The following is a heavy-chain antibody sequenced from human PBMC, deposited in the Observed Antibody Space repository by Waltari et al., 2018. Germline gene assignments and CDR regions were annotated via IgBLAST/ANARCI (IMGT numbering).Heavy chain of an antibody. CDR2: INSDGGST. CDR3: AGSSSWRGLDV. CDR1: GFTFSSYW. Sequence: EVQLVESGGGLVQPGGSLRLSCAASGFTFSSYWMHWVRQAQGKGLVWGSRINSDGGSTGYADSVKGRFTISRDNAKNTLYLQMNSLRAEDTAVYYCAGSSSWRGLDVWGQGTTVTVSS. D-gene: IGHD6-13*01. J-gene: IGHJ6*02. V-gene: IGHV3-74*01.